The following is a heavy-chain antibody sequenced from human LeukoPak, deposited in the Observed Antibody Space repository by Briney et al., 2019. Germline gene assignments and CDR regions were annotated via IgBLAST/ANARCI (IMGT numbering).Heavy chain of an antibody. Sequence: GRSLRLSCAASGFTFSSYGMHWVRQAPGKGLEWVAVISYDGSNKYYADSVKGRFTISRDNSKNTLYLQMNSLRAEDTALYYCAKDTLRYFDWLLEYWGQGTLVTVSS. J-gene: IGHJ4*02. CDR1: GFTFSSYG. V-gene: IGHV3-30*18. CDR3: AKDTLRYFDWLLEY. CDR2: ISYDGSNK. D-gene: IGHD3-9*01.